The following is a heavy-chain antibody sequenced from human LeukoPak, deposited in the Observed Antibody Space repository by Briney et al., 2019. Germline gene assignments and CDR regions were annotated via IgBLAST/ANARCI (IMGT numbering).Heavy chain of an antibody. CDR1: GFTFSSYA. CDR2: ISGSGGST. D-gene: IGHD3-22*01. Sequence: GGSLRLSCAASGFTFSSYAMSRVRQAPGKGLEWVSAISGSGGSTYYADSVKGRFTISRDNSKNTLYLQMNSLRAEDTAVYYCAKDSMIVVVYYFDYWGQGTLVTVSS. V-gene: IGHV3-23*01. J-gene: IGHJ4*02. CDR3: AKDSMIVVVYYFDY.